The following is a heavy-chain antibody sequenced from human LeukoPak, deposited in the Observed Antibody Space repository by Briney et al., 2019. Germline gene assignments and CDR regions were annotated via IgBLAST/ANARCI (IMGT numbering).Heavy chain of an antibody. CDR1: GFTFSSYG. CDR3: AKSHCSDNSCHGGYFDY. D-gene: IGHD2-15*01. V-gene: IGHV3-30*18. CDR2: ISYDESNE. Sequence: PGGSLRLSCAASGFTFSSYGMHWVRQAPGKGLEWVAAISYDESNEYYVDSVKGRFTVSRDNSKNTLYLQVNSLRAEDTAVYYCAKSHCSDNSCHGGYFDYWGQGTLVTVSS. J-gene: IGHJ4*02.